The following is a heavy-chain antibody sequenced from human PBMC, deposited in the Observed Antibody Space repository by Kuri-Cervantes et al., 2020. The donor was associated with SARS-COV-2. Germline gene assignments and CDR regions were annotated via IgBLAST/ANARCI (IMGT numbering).Heavy chain of an antibody. CDR2: INHSGST. Sequence: SETLSLTCAVYGGSFSGYYWSWIRRPPGKGLEWIGEINHSGSTNYNPSLKSRVTISVDTSKNQFSLKLSSVTAADTAVYYCASFRGYWGQGTLVTVSS. CDR3: ASFRGY. J-gene: IGHJ4*02. CDR1: GGSFSGYY. D-gene: IGHD3-10*01. V-gene: IGHV4-34*01.